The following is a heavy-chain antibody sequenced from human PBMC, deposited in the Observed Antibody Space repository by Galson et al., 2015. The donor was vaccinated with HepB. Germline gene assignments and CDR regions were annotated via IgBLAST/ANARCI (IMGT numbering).Heavy chain of an antibody. CDR1: GFTFSSYA. J-gene: IGHJ4*02. Sequence: SLRLSCAASGFTFSSYAMSWVRQAPGKGLEWVSAISGSGGSTYYADSVKGRFTISRDNSKNALYLQMNSLRAEDTAVYYCAKDSGSGYDSKTVLWGQGTLVTVSS. CDR3: AKDSGSGYDSKTVL. D-gene: IGHD5-12*01. CDR2: ISGSGGST. V-gene: IGHV3-23*01.